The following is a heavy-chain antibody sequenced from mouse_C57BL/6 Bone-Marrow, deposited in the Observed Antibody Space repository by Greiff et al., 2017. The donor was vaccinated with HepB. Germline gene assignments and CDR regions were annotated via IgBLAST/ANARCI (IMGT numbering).Heavy chain of an antibody. Sequence: VQLQQSGTVLARPGASVKMSCKTSGYTFTSYWMHWVKQRPGPGLEWIGAIYPGNSDTSYNQKFKGKAKLTAVTSASTAYMELSSLTNEDSAVYYCTRSRITTVVATLDYWGQGTTLTVSS. D-gene: IGHD1-1*01. CDR1: GYTFTSYW. J-gene: IGHJ2*01. CDR2: IYPGNSDT. V-gene: IGHV1-5*01. CDR3: TRSRITTVVATLDY.